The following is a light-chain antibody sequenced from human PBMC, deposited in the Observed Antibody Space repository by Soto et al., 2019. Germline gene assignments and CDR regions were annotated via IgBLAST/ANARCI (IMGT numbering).Light chain of an antibody. J-gene: IGKJ1*01. CDR2: RAS. CDR3: QQFSNWPPLT. CDR1: QSVGGD. Sequence: EIVMTQSPVTLSVSPGERATLSCRASQSVGGDLAWYQQKPGQAPRLLIYRASTRATGIPARFRGSGSGTEFTLTISSLQSEDFAIYYCQQFSNWPPLTFGQGTKVEIK. V-gene: IGKV3-15*01.